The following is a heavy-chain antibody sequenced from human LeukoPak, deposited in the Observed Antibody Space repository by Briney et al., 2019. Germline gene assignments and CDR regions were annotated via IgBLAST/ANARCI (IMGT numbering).Heavy chain of an antibody. CDR1: GFTISSHA. CDR2: ISVGGNGGSA. V-gene: IGHV3-23*01. CDR3: ARGSEFGC. D-gene: IGHD3-16*01. Sequence: GGSLRLSFAVSGFTISSHAMRSVRQAPGRGLGWVSGISVGGNGGSAYYAESEKGRFTISRDNSKNTVHLDMNSLRADDTAIYHCARGSEFGCWGQGTLVTVSS. J-gene: IGHJ4*02.